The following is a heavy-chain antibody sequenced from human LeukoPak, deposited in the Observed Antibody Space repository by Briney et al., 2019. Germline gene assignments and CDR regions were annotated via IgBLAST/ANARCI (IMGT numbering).Heavy chain of an antibody. V-gene: IGHV4-34*01. D-gene: IGHD5-18*01. J-gene: IGHJ3*02. CDR2: INHSGST. CDR3: ARRPRRGYSYGHPHAFDI. CDR1: GGSFSGYY. Sequence: SETLSLTCAVYGGSFSGYYRSWIRQPPGKGLEWIGEINHSGSTNYNPSLKSRVTISVDTSKNQFSLKLSSVTAADTAVYYCARRPRRGYSYGHPHAFDIWGQGTMVTVSS.